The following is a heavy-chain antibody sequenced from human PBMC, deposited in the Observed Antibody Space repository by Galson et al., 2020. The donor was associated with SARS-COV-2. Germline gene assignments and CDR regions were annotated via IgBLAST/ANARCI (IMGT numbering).Heavy chain of an antibody. CDR1: GFIFGSYE. J-gene: IGHJ6*02. CDR3: ARGNTAMVVDYGMDV. Sequence: GESLKISRATSGFIFGSYEMIWVRQAPGKGLEWVSYISVSGRTISYADSVKGRFTISRDYAKNSLYLQMNSLRAEDTAVYYCARGNTAMVVDYGMDVWGQGTTVTVSS. V-gene: IGHV3-48*03. D-gene: IGHD5-18*01. CDR2: ISVSGRTI.